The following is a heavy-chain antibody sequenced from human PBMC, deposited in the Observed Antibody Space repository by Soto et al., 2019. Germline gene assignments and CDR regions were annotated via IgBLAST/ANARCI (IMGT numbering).Heavy chain of an antibody. Sequence: ASVKDSCKASGYTFTSYGISWVRQAPGQGLEWMGWISAYNGNTNYAQKLQGRVTMTTDTSTSTAYMELRSLRSDDTAVYYCARDNDDFWSGGYWGQGTLVTVSS. D-gene: IGHD3-3*01. V-gene: IGHV1-18*01. J-gene: IGHJ4*02. CDR3: ARDNDDFWSGGY. CDR1: GYTFTSYG. CDR2: ISAYNGNT.